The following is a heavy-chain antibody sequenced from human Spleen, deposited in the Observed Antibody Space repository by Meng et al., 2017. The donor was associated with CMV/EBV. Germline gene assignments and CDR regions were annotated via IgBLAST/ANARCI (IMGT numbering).Heavy chain of an antibody. D-gene: IGHD3-10*01. Sequence: PSCAFYGGSFRCYYWSCSRQTRGNGLEWTGDINHSGSTNHHSSNSSRATISVDTSNHQVFLKPSSVTAEDTAVYCCCTGRFGGFGYWGQGTLVTVSS. CDR1: GGSFRCYY. V-gene: IGHV4-34*04. CDR3: CTGRFGGFGY. J-gene: IGHJ4*02. CDR2: INHSGST.